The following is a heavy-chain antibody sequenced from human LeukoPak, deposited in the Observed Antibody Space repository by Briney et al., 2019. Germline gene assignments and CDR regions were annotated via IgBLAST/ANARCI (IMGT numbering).Heavy chain of an antibody. CDR1: GFTFSDYW. CDR3: ARDWRSPSYFDY. Sequence: GGSLRLSCAASGFTFSDYWMAWVRQAPRKGLEWVANINRDGSDKLYVDSVKGRFTISRDNAKNSLSLQMNSLRAEDTGVYYCARDWRSPSYFDYWGQGTLVTVSS. J-gene: IGHJ4*02. V-gene: IGHV3-7*04. CDR2: INRDGSDK.